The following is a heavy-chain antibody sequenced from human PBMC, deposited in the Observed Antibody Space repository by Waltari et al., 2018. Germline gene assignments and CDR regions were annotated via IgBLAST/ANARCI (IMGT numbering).Heavy chain of an antibody. V-gene: IGHV4-34*01. D-gene: IGHD2-21*01. CDR3: ARVAGRWVDIDY. J-gene: IGHJ4*02. Sequence: QVQLQQWGAGLLKPSETRSLTCAVYGGSFSDYYWSWIRQPPGKGLEWIGYIYYSGSTYYNPSLKSRVTISVDTSKNQFSLKLSSVTAADTAVYYCARVAGRWVDIDYWGQGTLVTVSS. CDR2: IYYSGST. CDR1: GGSFSDYY.